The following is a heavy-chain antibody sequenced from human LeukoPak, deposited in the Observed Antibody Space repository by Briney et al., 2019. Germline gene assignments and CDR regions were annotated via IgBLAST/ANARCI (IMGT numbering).Heavy chain of an antibody. V-gene: IGHV1-69*04. CDR2: IIPILGIA. CDR3: AREDGYCSGGSCLRYYFDY. CDR1: GGTFSSYA. D-gene: IGHD2-15*01. Sequence: SVKVSCKASGGTFSSYAISWVRQAPGQGLEWMGRIIPILGIANYAQKFQGRVTITADKSTSTAHMELSSLRSEDTAVYYCAREDGYCSGGSCLRYYFDYWGQGTLVTVSS. J-gene: IGHJ4*02.